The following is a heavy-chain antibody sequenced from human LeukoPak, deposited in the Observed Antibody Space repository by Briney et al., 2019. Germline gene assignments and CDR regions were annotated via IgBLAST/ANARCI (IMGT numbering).Heavy chain of an antibody. CDR2: INHSGST. Sequence: SETLSLTCAVYGGSFCGYYWSWIRQPPGKGLEWIGEINHSGSTNYNPSLKSRVTISVDTSKNQFSLKLSSVTAADTAVYYCARGAAAGILYYYYGMDVWGQGTTVTVSS. J-gene: IGHJ6*02. V-gene: IGHV4-34*01. D-gene: IGHD6-13*01. CDR1: GGSFCGYY. CDR3: ARGAAAGILYYYYGMDV.